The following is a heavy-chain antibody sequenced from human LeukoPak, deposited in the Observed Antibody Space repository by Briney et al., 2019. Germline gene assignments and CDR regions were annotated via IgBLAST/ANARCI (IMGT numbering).Heavy chain of an antibody. Sequence: ASVKVSCKASGYTFTSYGISWVRQAPGQGLEWMGWISAYNGNTNYVQKLQGRVTMTTDTSTSTAYMELSSLRSEDTAVYYCARENYDFWSGYYTGSDYWGQGTLVTVSS. J-gene: IGHJ4*02. CDR1: GYTFTSYG. D-gene: IGHD3-3*01. CDR2: ISAYNGNT. V-gene: IGHV1-18*01. CDR3: ARENYDFWSGYYTGSDY.